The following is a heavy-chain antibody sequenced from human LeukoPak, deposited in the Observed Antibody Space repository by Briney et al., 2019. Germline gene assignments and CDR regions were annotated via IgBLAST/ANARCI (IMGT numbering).Heavy chain of an antibody. CDR3: ARDYGGWYYFDY. CDR2: IYYSGRT. CDR1: GGSISSNSYY. J-gene: IGHJ4*02. Sequence: SETLSLTCTVSGGSISSNSYYWGWIRQPPGKGLEWIGSIYYSGRTYYNPSLKSRVSMSVDTSNNQFSLQLSSVTAADTALYYCARDYGGWYYFDYWGQGTLVTVSS. D-gene: IGHD6-19*01. V-gene: IGHV4-39*07.